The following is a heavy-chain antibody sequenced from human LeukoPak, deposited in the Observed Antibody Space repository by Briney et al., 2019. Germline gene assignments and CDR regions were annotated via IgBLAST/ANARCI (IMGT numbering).Heavy chain of an antibody. CDR3: ARGGRYRSSRYWFDP. CDR2: IYTSGST. V-gene: IGHV4-4*07. J-gene: IGHJ5*02. Sequence: SETLSLTCTVSGGSISSYYWSWIRQPAGKGLEWIGRIYTSGSTNYNPSLKSRVTMSVDTSKNQFSLKLSSVTAADTAVYYCARGGRYRSSRYWFDPWGQGTLVTVSS. CDR1: GGSISSYY. D-gene: IGHD3-16*02.